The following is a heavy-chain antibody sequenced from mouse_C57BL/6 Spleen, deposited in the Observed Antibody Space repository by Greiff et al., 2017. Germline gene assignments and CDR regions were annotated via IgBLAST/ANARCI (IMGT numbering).Heavy chain of an antibody. J-gene: IGHJ1*03. Sequence: VMLVESGAELVRPGASVKLSCKASGYTFTDYYINWVKQRPGQGLEWIARIYPGSGNTYYNEKFKGKATLTAEKSSSTAYMQLSSLTSEDSAVYFCANYDYDWYFDVGGTGTTVTVSS. V-gene: IGHV1-76*01. CDR3: ANYDYDWYFDV. CDR1: GYTFTDYY. CDR2: IYPGSGNT. D-gene: IGHD2-4*01.